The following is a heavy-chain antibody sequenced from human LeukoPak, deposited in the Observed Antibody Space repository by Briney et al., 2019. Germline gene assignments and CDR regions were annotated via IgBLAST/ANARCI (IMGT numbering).Heavy chain of an antibody. J-gene: IGHJ4*02. D-gene: IGHD2-2*01. CDR1: GFTFNNFG. CDR3: ARDEGTSLDY. CDR2: IGYDESKK. Sequence: GGSLRLSCEASGFTFNNFGMHWVRQAPGKGLEWVAFIGYDESKKYYAESVKGRFTISRDDSKNTLYLQMSALKTEDTAVYYCARDEGTSLDYWGQGTLVTVSS. V-gene: IGHV3-30*02.